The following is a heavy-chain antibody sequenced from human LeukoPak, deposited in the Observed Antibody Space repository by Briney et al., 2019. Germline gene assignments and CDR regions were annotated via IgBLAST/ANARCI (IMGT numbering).Heavy chain of an antibody. CDR2: INPNSGGT. V-gene: IGHV1-2*06. CDR3: ARMDWNYVHDY. J-gene: IGHJ4*02. CDR1: GYTFTGYY. D-gene: IGHD1-7*01. Sequence: GASVKVSCKASGYTFTGYYMHWVRQAPGQGLEWMGRINPNSGGTNYAQKFQGRVTMTRNTSISTAYMELSSLRSEDTAVYYCARMDWNYVHDYWGQGTLVTVSS.